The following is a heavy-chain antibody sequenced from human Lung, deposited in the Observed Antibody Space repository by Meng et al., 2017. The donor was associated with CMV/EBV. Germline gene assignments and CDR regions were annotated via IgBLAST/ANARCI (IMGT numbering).Heavy chain of an antibody. D-gene: IGHD3-16*01. CDR2: IYYSGST. CDR1: GGTISSSSYY. CDR3: ARDRVLVMALRRTHFDY. Sequence: SETLSLTCAVSGGTISSSSYYWGWIRQPPGKGLEWNGRIYYSGSTYYNPSLKSRVTISVDTSKNQFSLKLSSVTAADTAVYYCARDRVLVMALRRTHFDYWGQGTLVTVSS. V-gene: IGHV4-39*07. J-gene: IGHJ4*02.